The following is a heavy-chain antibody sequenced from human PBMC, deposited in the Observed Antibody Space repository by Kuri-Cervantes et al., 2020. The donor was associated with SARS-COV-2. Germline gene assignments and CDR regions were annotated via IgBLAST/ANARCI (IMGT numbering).Heavy chain of an antibody. CDR3: ARPGGNYYYYYGMDV. Sequence: ASVKVSCKASGYTFTSYGISWVRQAPGQGLEWMGWISAYNGNTNYAQKLQGRVTMTRNTSISTAYMELSSLRSEDTAVYYCARPGGNYYYYYGMDVWGQGTTVTVSS. V-gene: IGHV1-18*01. D-gene: IGHD1-26*01. J-gene: IGHJ6*02. CDR1: GYTFTSYG. CDR2: ISAYNGNT.